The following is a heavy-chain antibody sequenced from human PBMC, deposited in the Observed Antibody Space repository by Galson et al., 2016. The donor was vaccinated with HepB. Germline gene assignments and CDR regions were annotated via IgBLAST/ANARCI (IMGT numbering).Heavy chain of an antibody. D-gene: IGHD6-13*01. Sequence: ETLSLTCTVSGGSISSYYWSWIRQPPGKGLEWIGYIHYSGSTNYNASFKSRVTISVDTSKNQFSLKLSSVTAADTAVYYCARDLSTANSSWSGGSNHYAMDVWGQGTTVTVSS. J-gene: IGHJ6*02. V-gene: IGHV4-59*01. CDR1: GGSISSYY. CDR2: IHYSGST. CDR3: ARDLSTANSSWSGGSNHYAMDV.